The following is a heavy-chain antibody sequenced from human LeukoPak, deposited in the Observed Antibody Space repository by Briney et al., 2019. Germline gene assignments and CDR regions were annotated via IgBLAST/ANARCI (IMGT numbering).Heavy chain of an antibody. D-gene: IGHD3-22*01. CDR1: GYTFTSYY. Sequence: ASVKVSCKASGYTFTSYYMHWVRQAPGQGLEWMGIINPSGGSTSYAQKFQGRVTMTRDMSTSTVYMELSSLRSEDTAVYYCASGYYDSSGYYGPYDNWFDPWGQGTLVTVSS. CDR2: INPSGGST. V-gene: IGHV1-46*01. CDR3: ASGYYDSSGYYGPYDNWFDP. J-gene: IGHJ5*02.